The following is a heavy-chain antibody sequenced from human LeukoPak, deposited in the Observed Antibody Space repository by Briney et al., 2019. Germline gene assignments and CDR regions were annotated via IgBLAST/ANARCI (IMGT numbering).Heavy chain of an antibody. Sequence: SETLSLTCTVSGASISSYYWSWIRQPPGKGLGWIGYIYYSGSTNYNPSLKSRVTISVDTSKNQFSLKLSSVTAADTAVYYCASLVTPHKTIDYWGQGTLVTVSS. CDR3: ASLVTPHKTIDY. CDR1: GASISSYY. CDR2: IYYSGST. V-gene: IGHV4-59*01. J-gene: IGHJ4*02. D-gene: IGHD4-11*01.